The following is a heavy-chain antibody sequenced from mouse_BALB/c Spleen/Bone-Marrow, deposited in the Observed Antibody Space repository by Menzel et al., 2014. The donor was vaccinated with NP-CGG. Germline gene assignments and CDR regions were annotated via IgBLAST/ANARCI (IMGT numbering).Heavy chain of an antibody. J-gene: IGHJ2*01. V-gene: IGHV1-9*01. Sequence: VKLMESGAELMKPGASVKISCEATGYTFSNYWIDWVKQRPGHGLEWIGEILPGSGTANYNEKFKGKATFTADTSSNTAYMQLSSLTSEDSALYYCARASVVPYYFDFWGQGTTLTVSS. CDR1: GYTFSNYW. CDR3: ARASVVPYYFDF. D-gene: IGHD1-1*01. CDR2: ILPGSGTA.